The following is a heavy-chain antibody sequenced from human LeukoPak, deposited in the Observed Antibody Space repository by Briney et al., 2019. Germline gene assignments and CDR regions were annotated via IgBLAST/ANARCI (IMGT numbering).Heavy chain of an antibody. CDR3: ARGRVFDTSGYSVDY. D-gene: IGHD3-22*01. J-gene: IGHJ4*02. CDR1: GFTFSAFW. CDR2: INSDGSGT. V-gene: IGHV3-74*01. Sequence: GGSLRLSCAASGFTFSAFWMHWVRQAPGKGLVRVSHINSDGSGTRYADSVKGRFTISRDNARNTLYLQMNSLRAEDTAVYYCARGRVFDTSGYSVDYWGQGTLVTVSS.